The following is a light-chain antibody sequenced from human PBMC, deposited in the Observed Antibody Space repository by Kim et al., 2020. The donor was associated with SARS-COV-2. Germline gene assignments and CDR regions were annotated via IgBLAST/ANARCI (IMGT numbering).Light chain of an antibody. J-gene: IGKJ4*01. V-gene: IGKV1-NL1*01. CDR2: TTS. CDR3: QQYSSVPLT. Sequence: ASIGDRVTVTCRASQVIGNSLVWYQQKSGQAPNLLVYTTSRLHSGVPSRFSGSGSGTDYTLTISSLQPEDFATYYCQQYSSVPLTFGGGTKVDIK. CDR1: QVIGNS.